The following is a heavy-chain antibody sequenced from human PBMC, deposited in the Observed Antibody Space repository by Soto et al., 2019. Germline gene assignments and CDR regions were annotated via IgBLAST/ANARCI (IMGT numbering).Heavy chain of an antibody. Sequence: GGSLRLSCAASGFTFSSYGMHWVRQAPGKGLEWVAVISYDGSNKYYADSVKGRFTISRDNSKNTLYLQMNSLRAEDTAVYYCAKDTPGYSGYDFGYWGQGTLVTAPQ. J-gene: IGHJ4*02. CDR3: AKDTPGYSGYDFGY. V-gene: IGHV3-30*18. D-gene: IGHD5-12*01. CDR1: GFTFSSYG. CDR2: ISYDGSNK.